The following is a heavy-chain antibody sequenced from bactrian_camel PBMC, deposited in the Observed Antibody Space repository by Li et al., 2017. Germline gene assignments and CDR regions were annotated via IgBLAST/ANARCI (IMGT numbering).Heavy chain of an antibody. V-gene: IGHV3S40*01. J-gene: IGHJ7*01. D-gene: IGHD2*01. CDR1: AYTYSSNY. CDR2: IWVGGDYT. Sequence: VQLVESGGGSVQVGGSLKLSCSASAYTYSSNYIGWFRQAQGKEREGVAAIWVGGDYTRYADSVKGRFTLSKDNAANTVHLQMDNLTPSDTATYYCAAGQVPGPGYCSGAARFGYDMDYMGKGTQVTV.